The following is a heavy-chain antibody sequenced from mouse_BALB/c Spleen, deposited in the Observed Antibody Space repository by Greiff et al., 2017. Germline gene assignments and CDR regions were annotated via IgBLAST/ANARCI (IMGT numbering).Heavy chain of an antibody. D-gene: IGHD2-3*01. J-gene: IGHJ4*01. V-gene: IGHV14-1*02. CDR2: IDPENGNT. CDR1: GFNINDYY. Sequence: VQLQQYGAELVRPGALVKLSCKASGFNINDYYMHWVKQRPEQGLEWIGWIDPENGNTIYDPKFQGKASITADTSSNTAYLQLSSLTSEDTAVYYCARYGDGYSYYAMDYWGQGTSVTVSS. CDR3: ARYGDGYSYYAMDY.